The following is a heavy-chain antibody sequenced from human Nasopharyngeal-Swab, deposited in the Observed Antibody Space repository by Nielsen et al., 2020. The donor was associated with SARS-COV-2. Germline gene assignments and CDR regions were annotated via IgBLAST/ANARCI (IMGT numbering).Heavy chain of an antibody. CDR3: ARDRGSSWPNFDY. V-gene: IGHV3-23*01. Sequence: WIRQPPGKGLEWVSGISGSGGSTYYTDSVKGRFTISRDNAKKSLYLQMNSLRAEDTAVYYCARDRGSSWPNFDYWGQGTLVTVSS. J-gene: IGHJ4*02. D-gene: IGHD6-13*01. CDR2: ISGSGGST.